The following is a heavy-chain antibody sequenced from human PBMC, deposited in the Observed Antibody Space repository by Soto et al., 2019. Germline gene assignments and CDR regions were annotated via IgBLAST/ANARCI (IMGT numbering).Heavy chain of an antibody. CDR1: GFSFSSFG. CDR3: AKDYGPKAPYPYSNTHTDF. V-gene: IGHV3-30*18. J-gene: IGHJ4*02. D-gene: IGHD6-13*01. Sequence: QRHLVDSGGGVVQPGRSLRLSCEASGFSFSSFGLHWVRQAPGKGLEWVAVISHDGTFKDYADSVKGRFTISRDNSESTLFLQMNSRGPNDTAVYYCAKDYGPKAPYPYSNTHTDFWGQGTRVTVSS. CDR2: ISHDGTFK.